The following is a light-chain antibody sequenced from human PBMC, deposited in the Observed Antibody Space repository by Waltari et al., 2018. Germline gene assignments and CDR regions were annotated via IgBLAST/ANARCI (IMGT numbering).Light chain of an antibody. CDR3: QQYDSYVYT. CDR1: QSVSSW. V-gene: IGKV1-5*01. Sequence: DIQMTQSPSTLSASVGDTVTITCRASQSVSSWLAWYQQKAGKAPTLLIYDASDLESGVPSRFSGSGSDTEFTLTISNLQPDDFATYYCQQYDSYVYTFGQGTKLEIK. J-gene: IGKJ2*01. CDR2: DAS.